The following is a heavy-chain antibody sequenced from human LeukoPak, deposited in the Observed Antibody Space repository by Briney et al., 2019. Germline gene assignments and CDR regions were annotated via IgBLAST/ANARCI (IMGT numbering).Heavy chain of an antibody. CDR1: GFTFSSYE. V-gene: IGHV3-23*01. D-gene: IGHD3-22*01. CDR2: TSSSGGST. Sequence: GGSLRLSCAASGFTFSSYEMNWVRQAPGKGLEWVSGTSSSGGSTYYADSVKGRFTISRDNSKNTLYLQMNSLRAEDTAVYYCAKDPYSSGYHYYYYGMDVWGQGTTVTVSS. CDR3: AKDPYSSGYHYYYYGMDV. J-gene: IGHJ6*02.